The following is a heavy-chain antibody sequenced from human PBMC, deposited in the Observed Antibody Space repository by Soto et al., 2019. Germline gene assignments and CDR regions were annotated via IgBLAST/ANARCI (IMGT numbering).Heavy chain of an antibody. CDR3: ARGYSTNWQKTYDG. Sequence: ASVKVSCTASGGTFSSYAISWVRQAPGQGLEWMGWMNPNSGNTDYAQKFHGRVTMTRDTSIRTAYMEFSSLRSEDTAIYYCARGYSTNWQKTYDGWAQGTRVTVSS. CDR2: MNPNSGNT. D-gene: IGHD6-13*01. CDR1: GGTFSSYA. J-gene: IGHJ4*02. V-gene: IGHV1-8*02.